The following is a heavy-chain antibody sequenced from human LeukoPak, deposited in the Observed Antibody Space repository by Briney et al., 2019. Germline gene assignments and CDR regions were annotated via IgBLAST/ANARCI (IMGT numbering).Heavy chain of an antibody. CDR2: ISGSGGST. D-gene: IGHD1-26*01. Sequence: PGGSLRLSCAASGFTFSSYAMSWVRQAPGKGLEWVSAISGSGGSTYYADSVKGRFTISRDNAENSLYLQMNSLRADDTAVYYCARDKIVGPTTLDYWGQGTLVTVSS. V-gene: IGHV3-23*01. CDR3: ARDKIVGPTTLDY. CDR1: GFTFSSYA. J-gene: IGHJ4*02.